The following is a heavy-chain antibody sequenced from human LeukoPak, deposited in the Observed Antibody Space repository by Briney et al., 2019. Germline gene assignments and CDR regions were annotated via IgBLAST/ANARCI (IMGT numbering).Heavy chain of an antibody. CDR3: ARGRSITIFGVVIGAKRYNWFDP. D-gene: IGHD3-3*01. CDR2: IFYSGGT. J-gene: IGHJ5*02. Sequence: SETPSLTCTVSGFSISRGYYWGWVRQPPRKGLGGGGGIFYSGGTYYNPSLKSRVTISVDTSKNQFSLKLSSVTAADTAVYYCARGRSITIFGVVIGAKRYNWFDPWGQGTLVTVSS. CDR1: GFSISRGYY. V-gene: IGHV4-38-2*02.